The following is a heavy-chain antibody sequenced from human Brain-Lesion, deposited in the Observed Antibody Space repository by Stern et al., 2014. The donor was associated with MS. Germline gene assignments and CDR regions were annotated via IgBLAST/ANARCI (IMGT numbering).Heavy chain of an antibody. CDR3: ARDQRGITIFGVVTDYYYLGMDV. D-gene: IGHD3-3*01. V-gene: IGHV1-2*02. J-gene: IGHJ6*02. Sequence: QLVESGAEVKKPGASVKVSCKTSGYIFTGYYIHWGRQAPGQGLEWMAWINPNTGGTKYAQKFQGRVTMSRDTSISTAYVELSSLTSDDTAVYYCARDQRGITIFGVVTDYYYLGMDVWGQGTTVTVSS. CDR1: GYIFTGYY. CDR2: INPNTGGT.